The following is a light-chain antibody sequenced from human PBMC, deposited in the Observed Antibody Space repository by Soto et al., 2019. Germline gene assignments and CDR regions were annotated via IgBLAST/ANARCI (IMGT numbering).Light chain of an antibody. J-gene: IGLJ1*01. V-gene: IGLV2-14*03. CDR1: SSDVGAYNC. CDR2: DVS. CDR3: CSYTRSSTHV. Sequence: QSALTQPASVSGSPGQSITISCTGTSSDVGAYNCVSWYQQHPGKVPKLMIFDVSSRPSGVSDRFSGSKSGNTASLTISGLQAEDGGDYYCCSYTRSSTHVFGSGAKLTVL.